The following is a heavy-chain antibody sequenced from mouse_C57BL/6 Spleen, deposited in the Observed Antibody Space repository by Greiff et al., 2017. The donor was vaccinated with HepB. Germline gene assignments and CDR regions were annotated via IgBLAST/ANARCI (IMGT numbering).Heavy chain of an antibody. CDR1: GYSITSGYY. D-gene: IGHD2-10*02. J-gene: IGHJ4*01. Sequence: ESGPGLVKPSQSLSLTCSVTGYSITSGYYWNWIRQFPGNKLEWMGYISYDGSNNYNPSLKNRISITRDTSKNQFFLKLNSVTTEDTATYYCARAPKSMMDYWGQGTSVTVSS. CDR2: ISYDGSN. V-gene: IGHV3-6*01. CDR3: ARAPKSMMDY.